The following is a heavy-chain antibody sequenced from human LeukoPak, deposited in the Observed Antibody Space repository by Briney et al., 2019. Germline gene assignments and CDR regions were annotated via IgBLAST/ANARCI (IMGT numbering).Heavy chain of an antibody. CDR1: GYTFTSYG. J-gene: IGHJ3*02. CDR3: ACVVRGAFDI. D-gene: IGHD2-21*01. Sequence: ASVKVSCKASGYTFTSYGIRWVRQAPGQGLEWMGWISAYNGNTNYAQKLQGRVTMTTDTSTSTAYMELRSLRSEDTAVYYCACVVRGAFDIWGQGTLVTVSS. V-gene: IGHV1-18*01. CDR2: ISAYNGNT.